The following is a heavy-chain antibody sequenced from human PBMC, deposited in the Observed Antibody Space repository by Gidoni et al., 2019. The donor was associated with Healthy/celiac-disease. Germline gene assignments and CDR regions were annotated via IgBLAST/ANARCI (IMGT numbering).Heavy chain of an antibody. CDR1: GFTFDDYA. J-gene: IGHJ4*02. CDR3: AKDTSFDWLLYSYFDY. Sequence: EVQLVESGGGLVQPGRSLRLSCAASGFTFDDYAMHWVRQAPGKGLEWVSGISWNSGSIGYADSVKGRFTISRDNAKNSLYLQMNSLRAEDTALYYCAKDTSFDWLLYSYFDYWGQGTLVTVSS. CDR2: ISWNSGSI. D-gene: IGHD3-9*01. V-gene: IGHV3-9*01.